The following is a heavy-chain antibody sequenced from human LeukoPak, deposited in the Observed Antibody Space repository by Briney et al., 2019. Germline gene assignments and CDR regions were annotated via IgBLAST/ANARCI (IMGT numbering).Heavy chain of an antibody. CDR3: ARESDCYDSRGRYYFDY. V-gene: IGHV3-66*02. J-gene: IGHJ4*02. CDR1: GFTFSSSY. D-gene: IGHD3-22*01. Sequence: GGSLRLSCAASGFTFSSSYMSWVRQAPGKGLEWVSVIYSGGSTYYTDSVKGRFTISRDNSKNTLYLQMNSLSAEDTAVYYCARESDCYDSRGRYYFDYWGQGTLVTVSS. CDR2: IYSGGST.